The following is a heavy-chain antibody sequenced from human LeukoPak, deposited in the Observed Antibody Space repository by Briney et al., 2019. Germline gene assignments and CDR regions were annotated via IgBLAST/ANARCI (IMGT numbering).Heavy chain of an antibody. CDR1: GYTFTSYD. CDR2: INPNSGGT. CDR3: ARVASIAAPFDY. V-gene: IGHV1-2*02. Sequence: GASVKVSCKASGYTFTSYDINWVRQAPGQGLEWMGWINPNSGGTNYAQKFQGRVTMTRDTSISTAYMELSRLRSDDTAVYYCARVASIAAPFDYWGQGTLVTVSS. D-gene: IGHD6-6*01. J-gene: IGHJ4*02.